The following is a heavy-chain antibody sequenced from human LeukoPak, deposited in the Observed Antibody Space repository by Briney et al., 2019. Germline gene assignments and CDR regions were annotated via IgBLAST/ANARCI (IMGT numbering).Heavy chain of an antibody. Sequence: SETLSLTCAVSGGSISSGGYSWSWIRQPPGKGLEWIGYIYHSGSTYYNPSLKSRVTISVDTSKNQFSLKLSSMTAADTAVYYCATLLGYCSSTSCPTPGYFQHWGQGTLVTVSS. CDR3: ATLLGYCSSTSCPTPGYFQH. CDR1: GGSISSGGYS. V-gene: IGHV4-30-2*01. CDR2: IYHSGST. J-gene: IGHJ1*01. D-gene: IGHD2-2*01.